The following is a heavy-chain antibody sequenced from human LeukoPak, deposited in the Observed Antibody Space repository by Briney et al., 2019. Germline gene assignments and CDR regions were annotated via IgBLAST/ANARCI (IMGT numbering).Heavy chain of an antibody. D-gene: IGHD3-3*02. Sequence: GGSLRLSCAAPGFTVSSKYMSWVRQAPGKGLEWVSVIYSGGSTYYADSVKGRFTISRHNSKNTLYLQMNSLRAEDTAVYYCARLYGTFLEWSPYFDYWGQGTLVTVSS. CDR2: IYSGGST. CDR3: ARLYGTFLEWSPYFDY. V-gene: IGHV3-53*04. J-gene: IGHJ4*02. CDR1: GFTVSSKY.